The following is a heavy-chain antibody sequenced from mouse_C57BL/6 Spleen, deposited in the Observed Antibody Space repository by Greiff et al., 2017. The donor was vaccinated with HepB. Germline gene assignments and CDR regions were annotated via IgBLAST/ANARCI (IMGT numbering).Heavy chain of an antibody. J-gene: IGHJ3*01. CDR1: GYSFTDYN. V-gene: IGHV1-39*01. CDR2: INPNYGTT. D-gene: IGHD3-2*02. Sequence: EVKLVESGPELVKPGASVKISCKASGYSFTDYNMNWVKQSNGKSLEWIGVINPNYGTTSYNQKFKGKATLTVDQSSSTAYMQLNSLTSEDSAVYYCARSGSSGPWFAYWGQGTLVTVSA. CDR3: ARSGSSGPWFAY.